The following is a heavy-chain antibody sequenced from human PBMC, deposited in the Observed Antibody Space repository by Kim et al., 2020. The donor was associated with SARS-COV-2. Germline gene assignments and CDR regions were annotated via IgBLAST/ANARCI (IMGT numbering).Heavy chain of an antibody. V-gene: IGHV3-53*01. CDR2: IHIDGTT. Sequence: GGSLRLSCAASGFIVTNHYLTWVRQAPGKGLEWLLMIHIDGTTYYADSVRGRFTISRDTSENTLYLQMNNLRAEDTAIYFCRRGHWGDTPSWGQGTRVTISS. D-gene: IGHD7-27*01. J-gene: IGHJ5*02. CDR1: GFIVTNHY. CDR3: RRGHWGDTPS.